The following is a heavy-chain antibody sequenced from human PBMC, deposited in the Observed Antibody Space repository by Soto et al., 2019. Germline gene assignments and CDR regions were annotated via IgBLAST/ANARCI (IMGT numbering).Heavy chain of an antibody. CDR1: EFTFSNYA. D-gene: IGHD3-16*02. Sequence: GGSLRLSCAASEFTFSNYAMSWVRQAPGKGLEWVAVIWYDGSNKYYADSVKGRFTISRDNSKNTLYLQMNSLRAEDTAVYYCAREAFGGVIADLDYWGQGTLVTVSS. CDR2: IWYDGSNK. J-gene: IGHJ4*02. CDR3: AREAFGGVIADLDY. V-gene: IGHV3-33*08.